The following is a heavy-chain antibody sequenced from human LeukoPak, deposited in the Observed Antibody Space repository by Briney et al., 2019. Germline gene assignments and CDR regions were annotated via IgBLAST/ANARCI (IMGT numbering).Heavy chain of an antibody. D-gene: IGHD3-22*01. CDR1: GFTFSSYA. V-gene: IGHV3-23*01. Sequence: QPGGSLRLSCAASGFTFSSYAMSWVRQAPGKGLEWVSAISGSGGSTYYADSVKGRFTISRDNSKNTLYLQMNSLRAEDTAVYYCTKAYYYDSSGYYYYYYYMDVWGKGTTVTVSS. CDR3: TKAYYYDSSGYYYYYYYMDV. CDR2: ISGSGGST. J-gene: IGHJ6*03.